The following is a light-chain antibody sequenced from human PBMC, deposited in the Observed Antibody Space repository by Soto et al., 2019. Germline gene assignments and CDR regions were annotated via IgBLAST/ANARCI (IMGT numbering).Light chain of an antibody. CDR1: SSDVGGYNS. CDR3: SSYTSSSTVV. V-gene: IGLV2-14*03. Sequence: QSALTQPASVSGSPGQSITISCTGTSSDVGGYNSVSWYQHHPGKAPKLMIYDVSNRPSGVSNRFSGSKSVNTASLTISGLQAEDEAEYYCSSYTSSSTVVFGGGTKLTVL. J-gene: IGLJ2*01. CDR2: DVS.